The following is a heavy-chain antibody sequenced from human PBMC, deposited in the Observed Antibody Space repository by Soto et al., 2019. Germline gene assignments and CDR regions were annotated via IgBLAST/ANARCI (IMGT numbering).Heavy chain of an antibody. J-gene: IGHJ4*02. Sequence: GGSLRLSCVGSGFIFEDFAMNWVRQVPGKGLEWVSGISWNSATLAYADSVKGRFIVSRDNAKNILYLQMNSLRAEDAALYYCAKDVGSYYYDTSAYLYDYWGQGTLVTVSS. CDR2: ISWNSATL. D-gene: IGHD3-22*01. CDR3: AKDVGSYYYDTSAYLYDY. CDR1: GFIFEDFA. V-gene: IGHV3-9*01.